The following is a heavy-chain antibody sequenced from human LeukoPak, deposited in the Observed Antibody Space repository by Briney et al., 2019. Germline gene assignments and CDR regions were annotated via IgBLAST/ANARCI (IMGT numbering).Heavy chain of an antibody. J-gene: IGHJ4*02. CDR1: GFTFSSYA. Sequence: PGGSLRLSCAASGFTFSSYAMHWVRQAPGKGLEWVAVISYDGSNKYYADSVKGRFTISRDNSKNTLYLQMNSLRAEDTAVYYCARELYYYGSGSYSFDYWGQGTLVTVSS. V-gene: IGHV3-30-3*01. CDR3: ARELYYYGSGSYSFDY. D-gene: IGHD3-10*01. CDR2: ISYDGSNK.